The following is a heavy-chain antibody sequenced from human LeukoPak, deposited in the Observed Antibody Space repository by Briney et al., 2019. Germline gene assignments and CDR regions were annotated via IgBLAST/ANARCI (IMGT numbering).Heavy chain of an antibody. CDR3: VRRLTGSDAFDI. CDR2: IIPIFGTA. Sequence: VASVKVSCKASGGTFSSYAISWVRQAPGQGLEWMGRIIPIFGTANYAQKFQGRVTITTDESTSTAYMELSSLRSEDTAVYYCVRRLTGSDAFDIWGQGTMVTVSS. CDR1: GGTFSSYA. J-gene: IGHJ3*02. V-gene: IGHV1-69*05. D-gene: IGHD7-27*01.